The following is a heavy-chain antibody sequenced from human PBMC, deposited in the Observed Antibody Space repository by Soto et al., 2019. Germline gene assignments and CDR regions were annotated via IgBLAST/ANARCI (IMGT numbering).Heavy chain of an antibody. D-gene: IGHD3-16*01. Sequence: PSETRSHTWIVSGDSISSGDYYWIWIRQPPGKVLEWIGHVYFSGSTNYIPSLKSRLTMSVDTAKNQFSLKLNSVTAADTAVYYCARIRVDTYMIYWSDPWGQGTQVPVS. J-gene: IGHJ5*02. CDR3: ARIRVDTYMIYWSDP. V-gene: IGHV4-61*08. CDR1: GDSISSGDYY. CDR2: VYFSGST.